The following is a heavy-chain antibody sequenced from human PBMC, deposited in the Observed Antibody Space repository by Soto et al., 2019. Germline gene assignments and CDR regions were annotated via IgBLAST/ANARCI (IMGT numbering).Heavy chain of an antibody. V-gene: IGHV3-30-3*01. CDR2: ISYDGSNK. D-gene: IGHD6-13*01. Sequence: QVHLVESGGGVVQPGRSLRLSCAASGFTFSSYAMHWVRQAPGKGLEWVAVISYDGSNKYYADSVKGRFTISRDNSKNTLYLQMNSLRAEDTAVYYCARSGSSWYYYYGMDVWGQGTTVTVSS. CDR1: GFTFSSYA. J-gene: IGHJ6*02. CDR3: ARSGSSWYYYYGMDV.